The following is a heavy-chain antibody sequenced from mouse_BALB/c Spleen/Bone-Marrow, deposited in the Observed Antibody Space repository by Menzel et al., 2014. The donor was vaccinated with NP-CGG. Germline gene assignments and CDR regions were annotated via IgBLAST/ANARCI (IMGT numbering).Heavy chain of an antibody. CDR1: GFNIKDAY. CDR2: IDPANGNT. J-gene: IGHJ3*01. CDR3: ATYYRYDRRFAY. D-gene: IGHD2-14*01. V-gene: IGHV14-3*02. Sequence: EVQLVESGAELVKPGASVKLFCTASGFNIKDAYMHWVKQRPEQGLEWIGRIDPANGNTKYDPKFQGKATITADTSSNTAYLQLSSLTSEDTAVYYCATYYRYDRRFAYWGQGTLVTVSA.